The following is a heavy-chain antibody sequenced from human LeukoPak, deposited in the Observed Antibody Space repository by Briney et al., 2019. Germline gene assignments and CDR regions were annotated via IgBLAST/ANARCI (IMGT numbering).Heavy chain of an antibody. CDR3: ARCYYYYMDV. J-gene: IGHJ6*03. CDR2: IYYSGST. V-gene: IGHV4-39*07. Sequence: PSETLSLTCTVSGGSISSSSYYWGWIRQPPGKGLEWIGSIYYSGSTYYNPSLKGRVTISIDKSKTQSSVEVTSVTAADTAVYYCARCYYYYMDVWGKGTTVTVSS. CDR1: GGSISSSSYY.